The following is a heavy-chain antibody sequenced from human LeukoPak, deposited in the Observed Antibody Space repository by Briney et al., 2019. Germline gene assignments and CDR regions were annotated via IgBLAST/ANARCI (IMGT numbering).Heavy chain of an antibody. Sequence: SVKVSCKASGGTFSSYAISWVRQAPGQGLEWMGRIIPIFGTANYAQKFQGRVTITTDESTSTAYMELSSLRSEDTAVYYCAREMYYYGSGIPLALDYWGQGTLVTVHS. CDR1: GGTFSSYA. D-gene: IGHD3-10*01. J-gene: IGHJ4*02. CDR3: AREMYYYGSGIPLALDY. V-gene: IGHV1-69*05. CDR2: IIPIFGTA.